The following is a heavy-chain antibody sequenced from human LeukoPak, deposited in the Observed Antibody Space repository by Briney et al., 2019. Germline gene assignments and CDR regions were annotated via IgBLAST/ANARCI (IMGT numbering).Heavy chain of an antibody. Sequence: WMSPSLYCSGYTFTFSCYGWLRLRHAQGQGWEGLTVLTNDGSNKYYAGSVKGRFTISRDNSKITLYLQMNSLRAEVTAVYYCAKDRWLAVAGTGYYYYYGMDVWGQGTTVTVSS. CDR3: AKDRWLAVAGTGYYYYYGMDV. J-gene: IGHJ6*02. CDR2: LTNDGSNK. D-gene: IGHD6-19*01. CDR1: TFTFSCYG. V-gene: IGHV3-30*18.